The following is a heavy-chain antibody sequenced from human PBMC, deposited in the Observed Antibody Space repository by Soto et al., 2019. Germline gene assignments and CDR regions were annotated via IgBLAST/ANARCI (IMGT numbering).Heavy chain of an antibody. CDR2: FDPEYGET. J-gene: IGHJ5*02. D-gene: IGHD3-10*01. CDR3: ATDLGSVTMVRDHSWFDP. V-gene: IGHV1-24*01. CDR1: GYTLTELS. Sequence: GASVKVSCKVSGYTLTELSMHWVRQAPGKGLEWMGGFDPEYGETIYAQKFQGRVTMTEDTSTDTAYMELSSLRSEDTAVYYCATDLGSVTMVRDHSWFDPWGQGTLVTVSS.